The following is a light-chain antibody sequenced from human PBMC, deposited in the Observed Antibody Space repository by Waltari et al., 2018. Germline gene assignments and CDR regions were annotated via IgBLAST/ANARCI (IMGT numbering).Light chain of an antibody. CDR1: QSVIYRSDNKNY. CDR3: QQYYRSRT. CDR2: WAS. V-gene: IGKV4-1*01. Sequence: DIVITQSPDSLALSLGERATIDCKSSQSVIYRSDNKNYLAWYQHKPGHPPKLPFYWASTRESGVPDRFSASGSGTDFTLTSNNLQAEDVAVYYCQQYYRSRTFCQGTKVEIK. J-gene: IGKJ1*01.